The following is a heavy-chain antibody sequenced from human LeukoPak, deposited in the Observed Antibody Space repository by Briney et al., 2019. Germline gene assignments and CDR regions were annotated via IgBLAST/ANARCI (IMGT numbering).Heavy chain of an antibody. V-gene: IGHV3-21*01. Sequence: PGGSLRLSCAASGFTFCNYDMNCVPDAPGKGLECGSSISGSRSSIYYADSVKGRFTITRDNTKNSLYLQMNSLRADDTAIYCCAKDGWWCKYWGQGTLVTVSS. J-gene: IGHJ4*02. CDR3: AKDGWWCKY. CDR1: GFTFCNYD. D-gene: IGHD2-21*01. CDR2: ISGSRSSI.